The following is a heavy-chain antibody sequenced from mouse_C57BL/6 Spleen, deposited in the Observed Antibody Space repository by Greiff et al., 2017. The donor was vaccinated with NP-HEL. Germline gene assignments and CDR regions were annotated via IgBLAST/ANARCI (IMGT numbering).Heavy chain of an antibody. D-gene: IGHD2-5*01. CDR1: GYTFTSYW. CDR3: ARRCYYINSLDY. Sequence: VQLQQPGAELVKPGASVKLSCKASGYTFTSYWMHWVKQRPGQGLEWIGMIHPNSGSTNYNEKFKSKATLTVDKSSSTAYMQLSSLTSEYSAVYYCARRCYYINSLDYWGQGTTLTVSS. V-gene: IGHV1-64*01. J-gene: IGHJ2*01. CDR2: IHPNSGST.